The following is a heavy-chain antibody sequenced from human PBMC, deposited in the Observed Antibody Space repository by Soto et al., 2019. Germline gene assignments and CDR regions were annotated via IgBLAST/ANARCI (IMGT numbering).Heavy chain of an antibody. CDR2: ISYDGSNK. CDR1: GFTFSSYA. J-gene: IGHJ6*02. V-gene: IGHV3-30-3*01. CDR3: ARDRYSYGDVVFYGMDV. Sequence: GGSLRLSCAASGFTFSSYAMHWVRQAPGKGLEWVAVISYDGSNKYYADSVKGRFTISRDNSKNTLYLQMNSLRAEDTAVYYCARDRYSYGDVVFYGMDVWGQGTTVTVSS. D-gene: IGHD5-18*01.